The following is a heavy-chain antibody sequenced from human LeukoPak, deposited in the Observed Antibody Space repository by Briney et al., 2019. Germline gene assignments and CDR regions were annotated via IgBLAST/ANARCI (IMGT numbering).Heavy chain of an antibody. V-gene: IGHV4-4*07. CDR1: GGSISSYY. CDR3: AREEGAAAGRNFDY. CDR2: IYTSGST. J-gene: IGHJ4*02. Sequence: SETLSLTCTVSGGSISSYYWSWIRQPAGKGLEWIGRIYTSGSTNYNPSLKSRVTVSVDTSKNQFSLKLSSVTAADTAVYYCAREEGAAAGRNFDYWGQGTLVTVSS. D-gene: IGHD6-13*01.